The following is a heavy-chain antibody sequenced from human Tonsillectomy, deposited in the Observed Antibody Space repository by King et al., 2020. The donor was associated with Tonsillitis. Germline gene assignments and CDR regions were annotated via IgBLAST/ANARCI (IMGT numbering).Heavy chain of an antibody. V-gene: IGHV3-23*04. D-gene: IGHD6-19*01. Sequence: VQLVESGGGLVQPGGSLRLSCAASGFTFSSYAMSWVRQAPGKGLEWVSAVSGSGGSTYDADSVKGRFTISRDNSKNTLHLQMNSLRAEDTAVYYGAKDVAVAGGVLYFDYWGQGTLVTVSS. CDR2: VSGSGGST. CDR1: GFTFSSYA. CDR3: AKDVAVAGGVLYFDY. J-gene: IGHJ4*02.